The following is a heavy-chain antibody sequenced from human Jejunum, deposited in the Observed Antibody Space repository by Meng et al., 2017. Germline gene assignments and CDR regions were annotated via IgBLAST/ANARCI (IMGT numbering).Heavy chain of an antibody. J-gene: IGHJ4*02. V-gene: IGHV4-4*02. Sequence: QVEGWGQGWGAPSGTLSLTCAVVGACISSGYWWSWVRQPPGKGLEWIGEIHHGGDTNYNPSLKSRVTISVDKSNNQYSLRLTSVTAADTAMYYCARNGAYSADHWGQGTLVTVSS. CDR2: IHHGGDT. CDR3: ARNGAYSADH. D-gene: IGHD2-15*01. CDR1: GACISSGYW.